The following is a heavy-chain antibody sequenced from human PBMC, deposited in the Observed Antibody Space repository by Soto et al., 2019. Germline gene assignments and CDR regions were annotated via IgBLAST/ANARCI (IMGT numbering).Heavy chain of an antibody. J-gene: IGHJ5*02. CDR1: GGSISSYY. Sequence: QVQLQESGPGLVKPSETLSLTCTVSGGSISSYYWSWIRQPPGKGLEWIGYIYYSGSTNYNPSLKSRVTISVDTSKNQFSLKLSSVTAADTAVYYCARGSTSAGWFDPWGQGTLVTVSS. CDR2: IYYSGST. V-gene: IGHV4-59*01. CDR3: ARGSTSAGWFDP. D-gene: IGHD2-2*01.